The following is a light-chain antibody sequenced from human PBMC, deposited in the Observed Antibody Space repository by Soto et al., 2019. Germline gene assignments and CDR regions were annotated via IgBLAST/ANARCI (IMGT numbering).Light chain of an antibody. Sequence: DIQMTQSPSSLSASVGDRATITCRASQNIANWLAWYQQTPGKAPKILIYGASTLQTGVPSRFSGSGSGTEFTLTIRSLQPGDFATYYCQQYNTYSATFGQGTRLEIK. V-gene: IGKV1-5*01. CDR3: QQYNTYSAT. CDR1: QNIANW. J-gene: IGKJ5*01. CDR2: GAS.